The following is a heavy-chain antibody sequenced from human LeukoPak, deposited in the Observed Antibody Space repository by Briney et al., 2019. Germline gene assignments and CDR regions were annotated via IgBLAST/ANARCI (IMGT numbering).Heavy chain of an antibody. CDR1: GGSISSDDNY. CDR3: GRITYGGTALTV. V-gene: IGHV4-31*03. CDR2: IYHSGTT. J-gene: IGHJ4*02. Sequence: PSETLSLTCTVSGGSISSDDNYWSWIRQRPGKGLQWIGCIYHSGTTYYSPSLKSRVIISVDTSKNQFSLKVTSVTAADTAVYYCGRITYGGTALTVWGQGTLVTVSS. D-gene: IGHD3-3*02.